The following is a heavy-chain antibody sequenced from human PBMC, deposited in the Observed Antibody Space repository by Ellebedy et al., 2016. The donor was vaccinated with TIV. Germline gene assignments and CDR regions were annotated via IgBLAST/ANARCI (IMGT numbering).Heavy chain of an antibody. CDR3: AREGWELLRAWFDP. J-gene: IGHJ5*02. Sequence: SGTLSLTCTVSGGSISSYYWSWIRQPPGKGLEWNGYIYYSGSTNYNPSLKSRVTMSVDTSKNQFSLKLSSVTAADTAVYYCAREGWELLRAWFDPWGQGTLVTVSS. D-gene: IGHD1-26*01. V-gene: IGHV4-59*12. CDR2: IYYSGST. CDR1: GGSISSYY.